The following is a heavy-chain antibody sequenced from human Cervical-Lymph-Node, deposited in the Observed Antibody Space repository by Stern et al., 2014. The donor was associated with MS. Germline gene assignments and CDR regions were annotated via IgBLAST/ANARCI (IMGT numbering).Heavy chain of an antibody. V-gene: IGHV3-30-3*01. Sequence: VQLVQSGGGVVQPGRSLGLSCVASEFTFSTFAMPWFRQAPGKGLGWVAFVSYDGTQRNSTDSVKARFTISRDNSKNTLYLHMNSLRDEDTAVYFCARGGRGVGLEYWGQGALVTVSS. CDR3: ARGGRGVGLEY. J-gene: IGHJ4*02. D-gene: IGHD3-10*01. CDR2: VSYDGTQR. CDR1: EFTFSTFA.